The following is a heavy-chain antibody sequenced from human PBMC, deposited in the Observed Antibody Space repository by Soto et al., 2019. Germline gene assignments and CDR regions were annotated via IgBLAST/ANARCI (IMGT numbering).Heavy chain of an antibody. Sequence: GGSLRLSCTASGFTFGDYAMSWFRQAPGKGLEWVGFIRSKAYGGTTEYAASVKGRFTISRDDSKSIAYLQMNSLKTEDTAVYYCTREIYCSSTSCYPPGAFDIWGQGTMVTVSS. CDR2: IRSKAYGGTT. D-gene: IGHD2-2*01. J-gene: IGHJ3*02. CDR3: TREIYCSSTSCYPPGAFDI. CDR1: GFTFGDYA. V-gene: IGHV3-49*03.